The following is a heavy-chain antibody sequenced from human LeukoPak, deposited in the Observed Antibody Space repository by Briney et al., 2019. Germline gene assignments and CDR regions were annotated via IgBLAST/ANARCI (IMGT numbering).Heavy chain of an antibody. CDR2: VKSDGVST. Sequence: GGSLRLSCAASGFNFNTYWMHWVRQTPGKGLMWVSRVKSDGVSTNYADSVKGRFTISRDNAKNTLYLQMNSLRAEDTAVYYCARVGLGSCSGGSCPNFDYWGQGTLVTVSS. J-gene: IGHJ4*02. D-gene: IGHD2-15*01. CDR1: GFNFNTYW. V-gene: IGHV3-74*01. CDR3: ARVGLGSCSGGSCPNFDY.